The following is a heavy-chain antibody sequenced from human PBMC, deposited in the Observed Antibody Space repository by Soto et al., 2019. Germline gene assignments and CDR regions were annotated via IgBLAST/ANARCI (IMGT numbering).Heavy chain of an antibody. V-gene: IGHV4-4*07. D-gene: IGHD3-10*01. J-gene: IGHJ3*02. CDR2: IYTSGST. Sequence: LSLTCTVSGGSISSYYWSWIRQPAGKGLEWIGRIYTSGSTNYNPSLKSRVTMSVDTSKNQFSLKLSSVTAADTAVYYCARDRNPLNYGSGSYPDDAFDIWGQGTMVTV. CDR3: ARDRNPLNYGSGSYPDDAFDI. CDR1: GGSISSYY.